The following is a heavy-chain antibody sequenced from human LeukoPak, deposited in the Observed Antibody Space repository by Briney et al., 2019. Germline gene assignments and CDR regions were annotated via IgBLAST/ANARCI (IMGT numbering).Heavy chain of an antibody. CDR2: INPNSGGT. CDR1: GYTFIDYY. V-gene: IGHV1-2*02. D-gene: IGHD3-22*01. J-gene: IGHJ3*02. Sequence: GASVKVSCKASGYTFIDYYIHWVRQAPGQGLEWMGWINPNSGGTKCAQKFQGRVTMTRDTSISTAYMELTRLRSDDTAVFYCATTIRRLPVVKGDSFDIWGQGTMVTVSS. CDR3: ATTIRRLPVVKGDSFDI.